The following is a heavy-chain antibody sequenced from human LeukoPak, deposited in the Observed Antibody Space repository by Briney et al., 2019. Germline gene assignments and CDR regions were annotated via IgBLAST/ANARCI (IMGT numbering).Heavy chain of an antibody. V-gene: IGHV3-74*01. J-gene: IGHJ4*02. D-gene: IGHD1-26*01. Sequence: GGSLRLSCTASGFTFSSYWMHWVRQAPGKGLEWVSRITSDGSSASHADSVKGRFTTSRDNAKNTLYLQMNSLRAEDTAVYYCSRGVGATDNWGQGTLVTVSS. CDR3: SRGVGATDN. CDR1: GFTFSSYW. CDR2: ITSDGSSA.